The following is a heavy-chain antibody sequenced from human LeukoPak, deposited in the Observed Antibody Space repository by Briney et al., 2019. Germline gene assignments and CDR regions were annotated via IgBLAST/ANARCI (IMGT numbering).Heavy chain of an antibody. CDR3: ARGIQLWLNYFDY. Sequence: SVKVSCKASGGTFSSYAISWVRQAPGQGLEWMGGIVPIFGTAIYAQKFQGRVTITADESTSTAYMELSSLRSEDTAVYYCARGIQLWLNYFDYWGQGTLVTVSS. J-gene: IGHJ4*02. CDR2: IVPIFGTA. V-gene: IGHV1-69*13. CDR1: GGTFSSYA. D-gene: IGHD5-18*01.